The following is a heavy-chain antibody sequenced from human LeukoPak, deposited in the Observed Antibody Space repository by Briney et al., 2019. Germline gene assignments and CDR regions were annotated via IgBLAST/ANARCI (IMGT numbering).Heavy chain of an antibody. Sequence: GGSLRLSCAASGFTFSDYYMSWIRQAPGKGLGWISYISSSSSYTIYADSVRGRFSISRDNAKNSVYLQMNSVSAEDTAVYYCASPAAGTNFDCWGQGTLVTVSS. CDR3: ASPAAGTNFDC. CDR1: GFTFSDYY. CDR2: ISSSSSYT. J-gene: IGHJ4*02. D-gene: IGHD6-13*01. V-gene: IGHV3-11*03.